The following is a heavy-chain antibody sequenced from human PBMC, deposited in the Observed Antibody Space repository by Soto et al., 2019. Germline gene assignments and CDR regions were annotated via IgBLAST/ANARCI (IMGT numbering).Heavy chain of an antibody. CDR2: MNPNSGNT. V-gene: IGHV1-8*01. J-gene: IGHJ4*02. D-gene: IGHD3-3*01. CDR3: ARRRNYDFWSGYYLPPDY. CDR1: GYTFTSYD. Sequence: ASVKVSCKASGYTFTSYDINWVRQATGQGLEWMGWMNPNSGNTGYAQKFQGRVTMTRNTSISTAYMELSSLRSEDTAVYYCARRRNYDFWSGYYLPPDYWGQGTLVTVSS.